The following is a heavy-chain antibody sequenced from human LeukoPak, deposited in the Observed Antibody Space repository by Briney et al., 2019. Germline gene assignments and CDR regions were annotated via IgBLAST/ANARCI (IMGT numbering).Heavy chain of an antibody. CDR2: IYPGDSDT. Sequence: KVSCKASGYTFTSYGISWVRQMPGKGLEWMGIIYPGDSDTRYSPSFQGQVTISADKSISTAYLQWSSLKASDTAMYYCASVSSGLLYWGQGTLVTVSS. D-gene: IGHD6-19*01. V-gene: IGHV5-51*01. CDR1: GYTFTSYG. CDR3: ASVSSGLLY. J-gene: IGHJ4*02.